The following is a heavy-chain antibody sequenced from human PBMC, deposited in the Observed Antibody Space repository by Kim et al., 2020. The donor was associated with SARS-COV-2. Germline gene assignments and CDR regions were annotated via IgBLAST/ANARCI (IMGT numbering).Heavy chain of an antibody. D-gene: IGHD2-15*01. J-gene: IGHJ4*02. V-gene: IGHV3-30*01. Sequence: YSAASVQVRFTIARDNSKNPLYLQMNSLRAEDTAVYYCARGYGGKGYFDYWGQGTLVTVSS. CDR3: ARGYGGKGYFDY.